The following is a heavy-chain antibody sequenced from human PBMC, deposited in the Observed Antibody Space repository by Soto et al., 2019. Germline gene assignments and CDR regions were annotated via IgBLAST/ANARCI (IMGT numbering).Heavy chain of an antibody. J-gene: IGHJ4*02. CDR1: GYTFTSHD. CDR3: ARWDYGDYARFDY. Sequence: QVQLVQSGAEVKKSGASVKVSCKASGYTFTSHDINWVRQATGQGLEWMGWMNPHSGNTGSAQKLQGRGTMTRNTSTSTAYRELSSMRSEDTAVYYCARWDYGDYARFDYWGQGTLVTVSS. D-gene: IGHD4-17*01. CDR2: MNPHSGNT. V-gene: IGHV1-8*01.